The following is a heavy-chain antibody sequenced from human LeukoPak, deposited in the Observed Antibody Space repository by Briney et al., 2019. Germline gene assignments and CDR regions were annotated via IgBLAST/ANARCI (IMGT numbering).Heavy chain of an antibody. V-gene: IGHV3-30*04. J-gene: IGHJ4*02. CDR1: GFTFSTYA. CDR2: ISYDGSNK. D-gene: IGHD3-16*02. Sequence: PGRSLRLSCAASGFTFSTYAMHWVRQAPVKGLEWVAVISYDGSNKYYADSVKGRFTISRDNSKNTLYLQMNSLRAEDTALYYCARDWFTRLGELSPDRAFDYWGQGTLVTVSS. CDR3: ARDWFTRLGELSPDRAFDY.